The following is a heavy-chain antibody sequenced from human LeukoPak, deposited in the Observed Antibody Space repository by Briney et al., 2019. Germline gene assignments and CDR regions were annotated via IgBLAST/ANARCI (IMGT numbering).Heavy chain of an antibody. CDR2: VSTNDGNT. Sequence: ASVKVSCKASGYTSTGYYMHWVRQAPGQGLEWMGWVSTNDGNTVYAQRLQGRVTMTTDTSTSAAYMELRSLTSDDTAVYYCTRAPPGMTMMTDYWGQGTLVTVSS. CDR1: GYTSTGYY. V-gene: IGHV1-18*04. D-gene: IGHD3-22*01. CDR3: TRAPPGMTMMTDY. J-gene: IGHJ4*02.